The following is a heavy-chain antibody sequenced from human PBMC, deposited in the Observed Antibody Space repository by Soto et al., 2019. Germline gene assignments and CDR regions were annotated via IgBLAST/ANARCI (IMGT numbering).Heavy chain of an antibody. J-gene: IGHJ4*02. CDR2: IKSKSDGELA. Sequence: EVQLVESGGGLVKSGGSLRLSCGASGFSFNNAWLNWVRQAPGKGLEWVGRIKSKSDGELAEYAAPVKDRFTISRDDSKNTVFLQMNSLKTEDTAVYYCALITSDYWGQGTLVTVSS. CDR3: ALITSDY. CDR1: GFSFNNAW. V-gene: IGHV3-15*07.